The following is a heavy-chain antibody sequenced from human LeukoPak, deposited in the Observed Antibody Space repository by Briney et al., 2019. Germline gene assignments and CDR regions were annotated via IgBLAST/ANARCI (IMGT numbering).Heavy chain of an antibody. V-gene: IGHV4-34*01. J-gene: IGHJ4*02. CDR1: SGSFSGYY. CDR2: INHSGST. D-gene: IGHD3-16*01. CDR3: ASHPWGGPH. Sequence: PSETLSLTCAVYSGSFSGYYWSWIRQPPGKGLEWIGEINHSGSTNYNPSLKSRVTISVDTSKNQFSLKLSSVTAADTAVYYCASHPWGGPHWGQGTLVTVSS.